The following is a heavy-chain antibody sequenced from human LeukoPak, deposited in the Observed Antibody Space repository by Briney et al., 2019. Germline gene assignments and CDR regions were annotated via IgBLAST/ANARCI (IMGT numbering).Heavy chain of an antibody. D-gene: IGHD3-22*01. CDR2: IYYSGST. J-gene: IGHJ3*02. CDR3: ARHRRDYYDTRGYVDI. CDR1: GGSISSSIYF. V-gene: IGHV4-39*01. Sequence: SETLSLTCTVSGGSISSSIYFWGWIRQPPGKGLEWIGSIYYSGSTYYNPSLKSRVTISVDTSKNQFSLKLSSVTAADTALYYCARHRRDYYDTRGYVDIWGQGTKVTVSS.